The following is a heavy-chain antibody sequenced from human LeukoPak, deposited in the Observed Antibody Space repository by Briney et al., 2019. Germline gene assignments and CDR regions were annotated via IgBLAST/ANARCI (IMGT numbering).Heavy chain of an antibody. CDR3: ARDSGSYYVGALYYFDY. V-gene: IGHV3-48*04. D-gene: IGHD1-26*01. CDR1: GFTFSDYS. J-gene: IGHJ4*02. CDR2: IGGRTTAI. Sequence: PGGSLRLSCTASGFTFSDYSMNWVRQAPGKGLEWVSYIGGRTTAINYADSVKGRFTISRDNAKNSLYLQMNSLRAEDTAVYYCARDSGSYYVGALYYFDYWGQGTLVTVSS.